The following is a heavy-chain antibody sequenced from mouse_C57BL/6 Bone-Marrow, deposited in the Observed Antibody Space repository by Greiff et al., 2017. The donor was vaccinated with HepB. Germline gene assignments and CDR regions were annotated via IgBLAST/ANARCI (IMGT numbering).Heavy chain of an antibody. CDR1: GYTFTSYW. CDR3: ARPVGYYGSSFYAMDY. Sequence: VQLQQSGAELVKPGASVKLSCKASGYTFTSYWMQWVKQRPGQGLEWIGEIDPSDSYTNYNQKFKGKATLTVDTSSSTAYMQLSSLTSEDSAVYYCARPVGYYGSSFYAMDYWGQGTSVTVSS. D-gene: IGHD1-1*01. V-gene: IGHV1-50*01. J-gene: IGHJ4*01. CDR2: IDPSDSYT.